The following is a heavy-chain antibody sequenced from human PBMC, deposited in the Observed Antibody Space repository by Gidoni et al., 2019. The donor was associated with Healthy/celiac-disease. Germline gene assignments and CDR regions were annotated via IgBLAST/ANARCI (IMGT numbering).Heavy chain of an antibody. Sequence: QVQLVQSGAEVKTPGASVKVSCKASGYTFTSYGISWVRQAPGQGLEWMGWISAYNGNTNYAQKLQGRVTMTTDTSTSTAYRELRSLRSDDTAVYYCARAIKGYCSGGSCYSDYWGQGTLVTVSS. V-gene: IGHV1-18*01. CDR2: ISAYNGNT. D-gene: IGHD2-15*01. J-gene: IGHJ4*02. CDR3: ARAIKGYCSGGSCYSDY. CDR1: GYTFTSYG.